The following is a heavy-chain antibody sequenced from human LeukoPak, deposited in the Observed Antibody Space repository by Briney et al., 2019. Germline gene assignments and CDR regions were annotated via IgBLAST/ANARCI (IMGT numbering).Heavy chain of an antibody. V-gene: IGHV4-59*12. CDR3: ARDDLERGCY. J-gene: IGHJ4*02. CDR1: GGSISSYY. CDR2: IYYSGST. Sequence: PSETLSLTCTVSGGSISSYYWSWIRQPPGKGLEWIGYIYYSGSTNYNPSLKSRVTISVDTSKNQFSLKLSSVTAADTAVYYCARDDLERGCYWGQGTLVTVSS. D-gene: IGHD1-1*01.